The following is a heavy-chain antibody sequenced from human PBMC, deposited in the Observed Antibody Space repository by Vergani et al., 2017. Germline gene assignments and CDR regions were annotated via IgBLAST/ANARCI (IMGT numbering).Heavy chain of an antibody. J-gene: IGHJ4*02. Sequence: VQLVESGGGLVKPGGSLRLSCAASGFTFSSYGMHWVRQAPGKGLEWVAVIWYDGSNKYYADSVKGRFTISRDNSKNTLYLQMNSLRAEDTAVYYCAREEGGYDYGYYFDYWGQGTLVTVSS. V-gene: IGHV3-33*01. D-gene: IGHD5-12*01. CDR2: IWYDGSNK. CDR1: GFTFSSYG. CDR3: AREEGGYDYGYYFDY.